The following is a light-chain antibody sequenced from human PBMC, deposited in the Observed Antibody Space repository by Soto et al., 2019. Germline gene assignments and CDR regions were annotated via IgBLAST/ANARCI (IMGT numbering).Light chain of an antibody. J-gene: IGKJ1*01. CDR1: QDIRND. Sequence: IEMTQSPSSLSASVGDRVTITCRASQDIRNDLGWYQQKPGKAPKXXIYGASNLHRGVPSRFSGSGSGTDFTLTISSLQPEDFAVYYCLQDYNYPRTFGQGTKVDIK. CDR2: GAS. CDR3: LQDYNYPRT. V-gene: IGKV1-6*01.